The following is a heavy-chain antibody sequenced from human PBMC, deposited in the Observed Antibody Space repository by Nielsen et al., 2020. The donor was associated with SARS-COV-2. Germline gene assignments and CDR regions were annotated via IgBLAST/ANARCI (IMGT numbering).Heavy chain of an antibody. D-gene: IGHD6-13*01. CDR2: ISYDGSNK. V-gene: IGHV3-30-3*01. J-gene: IGHJ6*02. Sequence: WIRQPPGKGLEWVAVISYDGSNKYYADSVKGRFTISRDNSENTLYLRMNSLRAEDTAVYYCARDYNGRIAAAGGVGRYYYYGMDVWGQGTTVTVSS. CDR3: ARDYNGRIAAAGGVGRYYYYGMDV.